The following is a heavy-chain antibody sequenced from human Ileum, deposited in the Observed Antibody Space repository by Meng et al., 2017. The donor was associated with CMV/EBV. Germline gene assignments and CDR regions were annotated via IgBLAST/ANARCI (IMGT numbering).Heavy chain of an antibody. CDR1: GFSLSSYS. CDR2: FSRSRDNI. J-gene: IGHJ4*02. CDR3: ARDNDWAFDY. V-gene: IGHV3-21*03. Sequence: EGHPVGYGGAVGQPCGFLRLSCAASGFSLSSYSMNWVRQVPGKGLEWISYFSRSRDNIAYADSVKGRFTISRDDAKKSLYLQMNSLRAEDTGVYYCARDNDWAFDYWGQGTLVTVSS. D-gene: IGHD3-9*01.